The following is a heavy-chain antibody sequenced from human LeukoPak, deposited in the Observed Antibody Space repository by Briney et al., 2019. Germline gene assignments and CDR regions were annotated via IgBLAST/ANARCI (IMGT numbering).Heavy chain of an antibody. V-gene: IGHV3-33*01. J-gene: IGHJ3*02. CDR2: IRYDGSKK. Sequence: PGGSLRLSCAASGFTFSSYGMNWVRQAPGKGLEWVAVIRYDGSKKYYVDSVKGRFTISRDSSKNTVDLQMDSLRAEDTALYYCTRENGGDGYRGGTFDIWGQGTMVTVSS. CDR1: GFTFSSYG. D-gene: IGHD5-24*01. CDR3: TRENGGDGYRGGTFDI.